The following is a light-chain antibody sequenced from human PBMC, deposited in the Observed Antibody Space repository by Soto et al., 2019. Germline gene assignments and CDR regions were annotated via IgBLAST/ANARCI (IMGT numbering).Light chain of an antibody. V-gene: IGKV3-11*01. CDR1: QSVSSS. Sequence: IVLTQPSPSQSLSPRETPTPSPRATQSVSSSLAWYQQKPGQAHRLLIYDASNRATGIPARFSGSGAGTDFTLTISRLEPEDFAVYYCQQRSNWTITFGQGTRLEIK. CDR2: DAS. CDR3: QQRSNWTIT. J-gene: IGKJ5*01.